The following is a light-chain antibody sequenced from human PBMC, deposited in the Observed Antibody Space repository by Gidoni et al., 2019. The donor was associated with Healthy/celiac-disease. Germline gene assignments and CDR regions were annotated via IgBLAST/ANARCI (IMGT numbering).Light chain of an antibody. V-gene: IGLV2-14*03. J-gene: IGLJ1*01. CDR3: SSSTSSSTLYV. CDR2: DVS. Sequence: QSALTQPAAVSGAPGQAITISCTGTSRDVGGYNYVSWYQQHPGKAPKLMIYDVSTRPSGVSPRFSGSTSCSTASLPISGLLAEDEADYYCSSSTSSSTLYVFGTGTKVTVL. CDR1: SRDVGGYNY.